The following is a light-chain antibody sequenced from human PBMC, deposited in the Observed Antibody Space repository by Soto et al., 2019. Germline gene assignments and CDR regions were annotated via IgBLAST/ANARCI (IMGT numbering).Light chain of an antibody. CDR2: AAS. V-gene: IGKV1-9*01. CDR3: QQLNSYPLT. CDR1: QGVANY. Sequence: DIQLSQSPSFLAASVGDRVTITCRASQGVANYFAWYQQKPGKAPSLLIYAASTLQGGVPSRFSGSGSGTEFTLTITSLQPEDFATYYCQQLNSYPLTFGGGTKVDIK. J-gene: IGKJ4*01.